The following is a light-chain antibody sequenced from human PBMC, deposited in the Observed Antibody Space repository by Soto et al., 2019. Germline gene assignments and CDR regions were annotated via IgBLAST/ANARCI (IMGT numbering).Light chain of an antibody. CDR1: SSNIGAGYD. CDR3: QSYASSLGVLVV. V-gene: IGLV1-40*01. CDR2: GNS. J-gene: IGLJ2*01. Sequence: QSVLTQPPSVSGAPGQRVTISCTGSSSNIGAGYDVHWYQQLPGTAPKLLIYGNSNRPSGVPDRFSGSKSGTSASLAITGLKAEDEADYSCQSYASSLGVLVVFGGGPSSPS.